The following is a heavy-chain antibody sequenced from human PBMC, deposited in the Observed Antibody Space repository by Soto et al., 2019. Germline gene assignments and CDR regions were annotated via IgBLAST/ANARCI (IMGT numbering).Heavy chain of an antibody. J-gene: IGHJ6*03. V-gene: IGHV3-21*01. CDR1: GFTFSIYS. D-gene: IGHD2-15*01. Sequence: EVQQVESGGGLVKPGGSLRLSCAASGFTFSIYSTNWVRQAPGKGLEWVSSISSGSSDIYYADSVKGRFTISRDNAKNSLHLQMNSLRAGDTAVYYCARAPDLVVVVPPTPISPYYYYYMDVWGKGTAVTVSS. CDR3: ARAPDLVVVVPPTPISPYYYYYMDV. CDR2: ISSGSSDI.